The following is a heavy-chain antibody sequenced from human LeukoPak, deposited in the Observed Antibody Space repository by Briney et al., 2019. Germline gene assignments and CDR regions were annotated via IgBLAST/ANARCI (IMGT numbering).Heavy chain of an antibody. CDR1: GYIFTNYD. D-gene: IGHD1-1*01. V-gene: IGHV1-18*03. J-gene: IGHJ4*02. CDR3: TRATGGLSDY. Sequence: ASVKVSCKTSGYIFTNYDINWVRQAPGQGLEWMGWISPYNGDTKYAQKFQDRVTMSTDTSTSTTYMELRSLRSDDMAVYYCTRATGGLSDYWGQGTLVTVSS. CDR2: ISPYNGDT.